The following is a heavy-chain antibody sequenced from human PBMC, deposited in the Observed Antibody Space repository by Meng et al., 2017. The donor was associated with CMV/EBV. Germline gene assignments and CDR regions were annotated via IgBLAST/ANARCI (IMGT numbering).Heavy chain of an antibody. CDR1: GDSVSSNSAA. CDR3: AKDIVRGDYYDWWAEFDY. CDR2: TYYRSKWYN. V-gene: IGHV6-1*01. J-gene: IGHJ4*02. D-gene: IGHD3-22*01. Sequence: SQTLSLTCAISGDSVSSNSAAWNWIRQSPSRGLEWLGRTYYRSKWYNDYAVSVKSRITINPDTSKNQFSLQLNSVTPEDTALYYCAKDIVRGDYYDWWAEFDYWGQGTLVTVSS.